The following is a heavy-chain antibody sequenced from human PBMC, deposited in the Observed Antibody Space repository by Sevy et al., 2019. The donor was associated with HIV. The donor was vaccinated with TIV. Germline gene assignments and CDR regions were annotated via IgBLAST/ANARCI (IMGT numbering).Heavy chain of an antibody. Sequence: GGSLRLSCAASGFTFSSYAMSWVRQAPGKGLEWVSAISGSGGSTYYADSVKGRFTISRDNSKNTLYLQMNSLRAEDTAVYYCAKGPTQYCTMGWFDPWGQGTLVTVSS. D-gene: IGHD2-8*01. CDR2: ISGSGGST. CDR3: AKGPTQYCTMGWFDP. CDR1: GFTFSSYA. V-gene: IGHV3-23*01. J-gene: IGHJ5*02.